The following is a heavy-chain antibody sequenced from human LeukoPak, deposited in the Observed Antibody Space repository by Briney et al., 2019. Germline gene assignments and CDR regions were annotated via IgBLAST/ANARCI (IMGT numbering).Heavy chain of an antibody. Sequence: PSETLSLTCTVSGGSISSYYWSWIRQPPGKGLEWIGYIYYSGSTNYNPSLKSRVTISVDTSKYQFSLKLSSVTAADTAVYYCARIPYYYDSSGYFPFDYWGQGTLVTVSS. J-gene: IGHJ4*02. CDR1: GGSISSYY. CDR2: IYYSGST. CDR3: ARIPYYYDSSGYFPFDY. V-gene: IGHV4-59*12. D-gene: IGHD3-22*01.